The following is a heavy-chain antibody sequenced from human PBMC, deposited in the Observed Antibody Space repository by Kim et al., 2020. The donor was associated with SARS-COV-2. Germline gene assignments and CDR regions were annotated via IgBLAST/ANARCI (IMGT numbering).Heavy chain of an antibody. CDR2: IVVGSGNT. D-gene: IGHD6-19*01. V-gene: IGHV1-58*01. CDR3: AAERAGYSSGWYEGY. J-gene: IGHJ4*02. CDR1: GFTFTSSA. Sequence: SVKVSCKASGFTFTSSAVQWVRQARGQRLEWIGWIVVGSGNTNYAQKFQERVTITRDMSTSTAYMELSSLRSEDTAVYYCAAERAGYSSGWYEGYWGQGTLVTVSS.